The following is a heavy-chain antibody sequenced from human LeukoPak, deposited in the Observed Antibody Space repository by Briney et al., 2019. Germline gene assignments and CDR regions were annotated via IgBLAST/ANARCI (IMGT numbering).Heavy chain of an antibody. V-gene: IGHV3-23*01. CDR2: IRSTGDST. D-gene: IGHD1-26*01. J-gene: IGHJ6*03. Sequence: PGGSLRLSCAASGFTFSSYAITWVHQAPGQGLKGVSSIRSTGDSTFYAHSVKRRFSISRDNSKNAVYLLMNSLRTDDTAVYYCAKGVGANYYYYMDVRVKGTTVTVSS. CDR1: GFTFSSYA. CDR3: AKGVGANYYYYMDV.